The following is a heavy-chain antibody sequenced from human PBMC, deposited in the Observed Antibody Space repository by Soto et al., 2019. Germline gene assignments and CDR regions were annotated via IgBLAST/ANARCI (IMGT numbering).Heavy chain of an antibody. Sequence: SERLGVTCTFSVGPISSYYWGWIRQPPGKGLDWTGYTYSSGSKSCKRSRRSRVTISVDTSGNQFSLRLSSVTAADTAVYYGARGPGGSHRYSYYYGMDVWGQVTTVTVSS. CDR2: TYSSGSK. CDR3: ARGPGGSHRYSYYYGMDV. D-gene: IGHD3-16*01. J-gene: IGHJ6*01. V-gene: IGHV4-59*01. CDR1: VGPISSYY.